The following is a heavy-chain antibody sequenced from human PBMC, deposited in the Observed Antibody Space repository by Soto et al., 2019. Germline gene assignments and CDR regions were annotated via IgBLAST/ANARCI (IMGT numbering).Heavy chain of an antibody. J-gene: IGHJ4*02. D-gene: IGHD6-19*01. V-gene: IGHV3-9*01. CDR1: GFTFDDYA. CDR2: ISWNSGSI. CDR3: AKDITGVVAVAGPYFDY. Sequence: GGSLRLSCAASGFTFDDYAMHWVRQAPGKGLEWVSGISWNSGSIDYADSVKGRFTISRDNAKNSLYLQMNSLRAEDTALYYCAKDITGVVAVAGPYFDYWGQGTLVTVSS.